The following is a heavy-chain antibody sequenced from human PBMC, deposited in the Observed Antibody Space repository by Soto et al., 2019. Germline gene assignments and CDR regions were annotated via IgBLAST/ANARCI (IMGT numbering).Heavy chain of an antibody. CDR1: GFTFSSYA. CDR3: ARDEWELLSSRGFDI. CDR2: ISYDGNNK. V-gene: IGHV3-30-3*01. Sequence: QVQLVESGGGVVQPGRSLRLSCAASGFTFSSYAMHWVRQAPGKGLEWVAVISYDGNNKYYADSVKGRFTISRDNSKNTLYLQMNSLRAEDTAVYYCARDEWELLSSRGFDIWGQGTMVTVSS. J-gene: IGHJ3*02. D-gene: IGHD1-26*01.